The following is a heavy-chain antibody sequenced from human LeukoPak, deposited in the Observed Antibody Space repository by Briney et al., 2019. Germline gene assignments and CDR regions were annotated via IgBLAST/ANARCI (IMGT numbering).Heavy chain of an antibody. CDR1: GGTFSSYA. CDR3: ARTSGWYGGFDY. J-gene: IGHJ4*02. V-gene: IGHV1-69*04. Sequence: VASVTLSCKASGGTFSSYAISWVRQAPGQGLEWMGRIIPILGIADYAQKFQGRVTITADKSTSTAYMELSSLRSEDTAVYYCARTSGWYGGFDYWGQGTLVTVFS. CDR2: IIPILGIA. D-gene: IGHD6-19*01.